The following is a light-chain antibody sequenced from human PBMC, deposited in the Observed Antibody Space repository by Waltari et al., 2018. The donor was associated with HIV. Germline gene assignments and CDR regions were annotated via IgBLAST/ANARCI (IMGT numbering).Light chain of an antibody. V-gene: IGKV3-20*01. CDR2: GAS. Sequence: EIVLTQAPGTLSLSPGETATLSCRASQSVTSTYLAWYHQKPGHAPRLLIYGASSRATGIPDRFRGSGSGTDFTLTIRRLEPEDFVVYYCQQYGSSPYTFGQGTKLEIK. CDR1: QSVTSTY. CDR3: QQYGSSPYT. J-gene: IGKJ2*01.